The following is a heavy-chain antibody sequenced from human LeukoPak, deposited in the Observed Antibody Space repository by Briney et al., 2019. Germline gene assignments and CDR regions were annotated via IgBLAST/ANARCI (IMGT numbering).Heavy chain of an antibody. V-gene: IGHV1-46*01. D-gene: IGHD1-20*01. CDR2: INPSSGNT. Sequence: GASVKVSCKASGYTFVSYYIHWVRQAPGQGLEWMGLINPSSGNTPYAQQFQGRVTMTRDTSTSTVYMELSSLRSEDTAVYYCARHSLIGTTPFDYWGQGTLVTVPS. J-gene: IGHJ4*02. CDR1: GYTFVSYY. CDR3: ARHSLIGTTPFDY.